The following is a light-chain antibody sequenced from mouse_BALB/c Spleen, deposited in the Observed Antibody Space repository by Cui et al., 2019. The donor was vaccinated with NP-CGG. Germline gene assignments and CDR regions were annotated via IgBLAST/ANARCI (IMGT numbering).Light chain of an antibody. Sequence: QAVVTQESALTTSPGETVTLTCRSSTGAVTTSNYANWVQEKPDHLFTGLIGGTNNRAPGIPFRFSGSLIGSKAALTITGAQTEDEAIYFCALWYSNHWVFGGGTKLTVL. V-gene: IGLV1*01. CDR3: ALWYSNHWV. J-gene: IGLJ1*01. CDR2: GTN. CDR1: TGAVTTSNY.